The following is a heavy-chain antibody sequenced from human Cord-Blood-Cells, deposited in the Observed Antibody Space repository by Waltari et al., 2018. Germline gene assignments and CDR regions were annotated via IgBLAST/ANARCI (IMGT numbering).Heavy chain of an antibody. V-gene: IGHV5-51*01. CDR1: GYSFTSYW. CDR3: ASDTIGYCTNGVCYDAFDI. Sequence: EVQLVQSGAEVKKPGEHLKISCKGSGYSFTSYWLCCVRQMPGKGLEWMGIIYPGDSDTRYSPSFQGQVTISADKSISTAYLQWSSLKASDTAMYYCASDTIGYCTNGVCYDAFDIWGQGTMVTVSS. J-gene: IGHJ3*02. CDR2: IYPGDSDT. D-gene: IGHD2-8*01.